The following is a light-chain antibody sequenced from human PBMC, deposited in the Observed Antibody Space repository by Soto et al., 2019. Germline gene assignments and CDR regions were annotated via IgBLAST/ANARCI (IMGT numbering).Light chain of an antibody. J-gene: IGLJ2*01. CDR3: QSYDSSLSVV. CDR1: SSNIGAGYD. Sequence: QSVLTQPPSVSGAPGQRVTISCTGSSSNIGAGYDVHWYQQLPGTAPKLLIYGNSNRPSGVPDRFSGSKSGTSASLAITKLQAEDEADYYCQSYDSSLSVVFGGRTKVTVL. V-gene: IGLV1-40*01. CDR2: GNS.